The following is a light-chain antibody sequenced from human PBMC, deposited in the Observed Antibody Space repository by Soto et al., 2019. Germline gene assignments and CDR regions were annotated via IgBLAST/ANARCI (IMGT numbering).Light chain of an antibody. Sequence: DTQMTQSPSTLSASVGDRVTITCRASQTITNWVAWFQQKPGKAPKLLNYDASSLENGVPSRFSVSGSATEFTLTISSLQPDDFATYYCHQYSSYFRAFGQGTKVDIK. V-gene: IGKV1-5*01. CDR2: DAS. CDR1: QTITNW. J-gene: IGKJ1*01. CDR3: HQYSSYFRA.